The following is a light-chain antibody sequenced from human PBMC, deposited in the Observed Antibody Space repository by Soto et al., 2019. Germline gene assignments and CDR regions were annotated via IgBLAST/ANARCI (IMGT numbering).Light chain of an antibody. CDR1: QSMSNN. CDR3: QEYKNWPPQYT. V-gene: IGKV3-15*01. Sequence: EIVLTQSPATLSVSPWERVTLSCRASQSMSNNLAWYQQKLGQAPRVLIYRASTRVTGVADRFSGSGSGTEFTLTIDSVQSEDFAVYYCQEYKNWPPQYTFGPGTKLEI. J-gene: IGKJ2*01. CDR2: RAS.